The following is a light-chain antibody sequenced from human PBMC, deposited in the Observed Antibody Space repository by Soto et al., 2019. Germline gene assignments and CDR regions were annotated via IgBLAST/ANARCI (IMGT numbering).Light chain of an antibody. Sequence: QSVLTQPPSVSGAPGQRVTISCTGSSSNIGAGYDVHWYQQLPGTAPNLLFYGNSNRPSGVPDRFSGSKSGTSASLAITGLQAEDEADYYCQSYDSSLSGYVFGTGTKVT. CDR1: SSNIGAGYD. J-gene: IGLJ1*01. V-gene: IGLV1-40*01. CDR3: QSYDSSLSGYV. CDR2: GNS.